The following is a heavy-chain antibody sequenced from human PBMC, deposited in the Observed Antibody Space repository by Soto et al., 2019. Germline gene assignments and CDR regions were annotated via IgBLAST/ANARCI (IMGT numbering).Heavy chain of an antibody. CDR1: GGSVTSGNYA. J-gene: IGHJ4*02. CDR3: ARAGLSSRYYYFDY. CDR2: IYHSGNT. Sequence: QLQLQESGSGLVKHSQTLSLTCAVSGGSVTSGNYAWSWLRQPPGDGLEWIGYIYHSGNTYYNPSLRSRVTISLDRSKNQFSLMLNSVTAADTAVYYCARAGLSSRYYYFDYWGQGSLVTVSS. D-gene: IGHD1-26*01. V-gene: IGHV4-30-2*01.